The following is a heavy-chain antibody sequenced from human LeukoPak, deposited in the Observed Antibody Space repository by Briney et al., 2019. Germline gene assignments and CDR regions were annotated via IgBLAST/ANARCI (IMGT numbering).Heavy chain of an antibody. CDR3: ARPRDYGGNFNGYFDL. D-gene: IGHD4-23*01. V-gene: IGHV4-39*01. J-gene: IGHJ2*01. CDR1: GGSFTSSSFY. CDR2: MYYSGST. Sequence: KASETLSLTCTVSGGSFTSSSFYWGWIRQPPGKGLEWIGSMYYSGSTYYNPSLKSRVTMSVDTSKNQFSLKLSSVIATDTAVYYCARPRDYGGNFNGYFDLWGRGTLVTVSS.